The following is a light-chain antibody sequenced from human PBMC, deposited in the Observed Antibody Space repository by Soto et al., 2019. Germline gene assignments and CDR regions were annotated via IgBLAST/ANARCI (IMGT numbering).Light chain of an antibody. J-gene: IGLJ3*02. Sequence: QSVLTQPPSVSGAPGQRVTISCTGSSSSVGAGYDVHWYQHLPGTAPKLVIFGNRNRPSGVPERFSGSKSGTSASLAITGLQAEDEADYYCQAYDYSLTASVFGGGTKLTVL. CDR3: QAYDYSLTASV. CDR1: SSSVGAGYD. CDR2: GNR. V-gene: IGLV1-40*01.